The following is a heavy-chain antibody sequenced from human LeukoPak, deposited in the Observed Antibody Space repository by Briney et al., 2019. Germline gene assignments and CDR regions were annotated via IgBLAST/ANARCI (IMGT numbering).Heavy chain of an antibody. CDR3: AREDYGDRRYSN. J-gene: IGHJ4*02. CDR1: GYTFTSYG. D-gene: IGHD4-17*01. CDR2: ISAYNGNT. V-gene: IGHV1-18*01. Sequence: ASVKVSCKASGYTFTSYGISWVRQAPGQGLEWMGWISAYNGNTNYAQKLQGRVTMTTDTSTSTAYMELSRLRSDDTAVYYCAREDYGDRRYSNWGQGALVTVSS.